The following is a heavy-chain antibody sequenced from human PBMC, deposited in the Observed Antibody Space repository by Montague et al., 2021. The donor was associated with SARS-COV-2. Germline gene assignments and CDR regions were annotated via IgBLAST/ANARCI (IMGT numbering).Heavy chain of an antibody. J-gene: IGHJ5*02. CDR1: GGSISSSSYY. V-gene: IGHV4-39*01. CDR3: ASQTLGITIFGVVDGRWFDP. CDR2: IYYSGST. D-gene: IGHD3-3*01. Sequence: SETLSLTCTVSGGSISSSSYYWGWIRQPPGKGLEWIGSIYYSGSTXYNPSVKSRVTISVDTSKNQFSLKLSSVTAADTAVYYCASQTLGITIFGVVDGRWFDPWGQGTLVTVSS.